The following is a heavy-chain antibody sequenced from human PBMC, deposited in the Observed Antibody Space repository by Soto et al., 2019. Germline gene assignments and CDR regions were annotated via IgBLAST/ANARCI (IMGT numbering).Heavy chain of an antibody. Sequence: EVQLVESGGGLVQPGGSLRLSCAASGFTFSSYWMSWVRQAPGKGLEWVANIKQDGSEKYYVDSVKGRFTISRDNAKNSLYLQMNSLRAEDTAVYYCARGYVVVVAASDAFDIWGQGTMVTVSS. V-gene: IGHV3-7*01. CDR1: GFTFSSYW. D-gene: IGHD2-15*01. CDR2: IKQDGSEK. CDR3: ARGYVVVVAASDAFDI. J-gene: IGHJ3*02.